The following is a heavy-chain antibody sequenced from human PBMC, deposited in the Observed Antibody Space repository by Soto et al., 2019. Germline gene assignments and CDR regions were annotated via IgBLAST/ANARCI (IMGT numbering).Heavy chain of an antibody. V-gene: IGHV1-2*04. CDR3: ARDPVNYYGSWTYGMDV. D-gene: IGHD3-10*01. CDR1: GYTFTGYY. J-gene: IGHJ6*02. CDR2: INPNSGGT. Sequence: ASVKVSCKASGYTFTGYYMHWVRQAPGQGLEWMGWINPNSGGTNYAQKFQGWVTMTRDTSISTAYMELSRLRSDDTAVYYCARDPVNYYGSWTYGMDVWGQGTTVTVSS.